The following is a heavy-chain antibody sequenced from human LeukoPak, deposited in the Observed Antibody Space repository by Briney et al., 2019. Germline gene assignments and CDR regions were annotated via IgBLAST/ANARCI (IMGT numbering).Heavy chain of an antibody. CDR3: AKDIDSSGYYRGGFDY. CDR2: ISWNSASI. J-gene: IGHJ4*02. V-gene: IGHV3-9*03. CDR1: GFTFDDYA. Sequence: GRSLRLSCAASGFTFDDYAMHWVRQAPGEGLEWVSGISWNSASIGYADSGRGRFTISRDNAKNSLYLQMNSLRAEDMALYYCAKDIDSSGYYRGGFDYWGQGTLVTVSS. D-gene: IGHD3-22*01.